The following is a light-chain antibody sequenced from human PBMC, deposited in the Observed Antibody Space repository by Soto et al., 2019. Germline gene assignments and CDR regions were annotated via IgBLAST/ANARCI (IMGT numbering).Light chain of an antibody. V-gene: IGKV3-20*01. Sequence: EIVLTQSPGTLSLSPGERATLSCRASQTVRTNYLAWFQHKPGQAPRLLIYGASSRATGIPDRFSGSGSGTDFTLTIKRLEPEDFGVYFCQQYSDSPLTFGGGTKVEIK. CDR3: QQYSDSPLT. J-gene: IGKJ4*01. CDR2: GAS. CDR1: QTVRTNY.